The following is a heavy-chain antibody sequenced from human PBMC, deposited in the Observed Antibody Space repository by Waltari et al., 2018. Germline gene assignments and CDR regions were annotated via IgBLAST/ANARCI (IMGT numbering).Heavy chain of an antibody. CDR1: GFTVSSKY. D-gene: IGHD2-15*01. CDR2: IYSGGST. Sequence: EVQLVESGGGLVQPGGSLRLSCSASGFTVSSKYMSCVRQAQGKGLEWVSVIYSGGSTYYAESVKGRFTICRDNSKNTLYLQMNSLRAEDTAVYYCARDVVTSVIVGGMDVWGQGTTVTVSS. V-gene: IGHV3-66*02. J-gene: IGHJ6*02. CDR3: ARDVVTSVIVGGMDV.